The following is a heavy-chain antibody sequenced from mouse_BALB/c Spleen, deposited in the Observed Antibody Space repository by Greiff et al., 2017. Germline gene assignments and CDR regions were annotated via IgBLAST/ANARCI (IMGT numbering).Heavy chain of an antibody. D-gene: IGHD2-4*01. V-gene: IGHV1-9*01. CDR2: ILPGSGRT. CDR1: GYTFSSYW. J-gene: IGHJ3*01. CDR3: ARVGYDYDAAWFAY. Sequence: QVQLQQSGAELMKPGASVKISCKATGYTFSSYWIEWVKQRPGHGLEWIGEILPGSGRTNYNEKFKGKATFTADTSSNTAYMQLSSLTSEDSAVYYCARVGYDYDAAWFAYWGQGTLVTVSA.